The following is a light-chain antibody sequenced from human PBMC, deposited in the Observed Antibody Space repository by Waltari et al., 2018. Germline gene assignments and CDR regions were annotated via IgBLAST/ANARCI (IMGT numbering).Light chain of an antibody. CDR3: SSYAGTNNVV. CDR1: SSDVGGFNY. V-gene: IGLV2-8*01. Sequence: QSALTQPPSASGSPGQSVTISCTATSSDVGGFNYVSWYQQHPGKAPKLMIYEVSKRPSGVPDRFSGSKSGNPASLTVSGLQAEDEGDYYCSSYAGTNNVVFGGGTKLTVL. J-gene: IGLJ2*01. CDR2: EVS.